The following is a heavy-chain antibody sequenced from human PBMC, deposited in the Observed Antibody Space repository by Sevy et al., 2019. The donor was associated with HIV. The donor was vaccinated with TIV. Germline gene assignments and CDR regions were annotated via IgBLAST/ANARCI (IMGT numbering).Heavy chain of an antibody. V-gene: IGHV3-33*01. Sequence: GGSLRLSCAASGFTFSSYGMHWVRQAPGKGLEWVAVIWNDRSNKYYVDSVKGRFTNSRDNSKNTLYLQMNSLRADDTAGYYCASLPNNYYDSGGYSGNDAFDIWGQGTMVTVSS. CDR3: ASLPNNYYDSGGYSGNDAFDI. CDR1: GFTFSSYG. D-gene: IGHD3-22*01. J-gene: IGHJ3*02. CDR2: IWNDRSNK.